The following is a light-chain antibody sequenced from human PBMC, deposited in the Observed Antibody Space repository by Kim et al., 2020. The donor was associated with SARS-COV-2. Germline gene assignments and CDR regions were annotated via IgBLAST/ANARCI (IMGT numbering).Light chain of an antibody. CDR2: GNS. J-gene: IGLJ2*01. CDR1: SSNIGAGYD. V-gene: IGLV1-40*01. CDR3: QSYDRSLSGVV. Sequence: RVTISCTGSSSNIGAGYDVHWYQQLPGTAPKLLIYGNSNRPSGVPDRFSGSKSGSTASLAITGLQAEEEADYYCQSYDRSLSGVVFGGGTQLTVL.